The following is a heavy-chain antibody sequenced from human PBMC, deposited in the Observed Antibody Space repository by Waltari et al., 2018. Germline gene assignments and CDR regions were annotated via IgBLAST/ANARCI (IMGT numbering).Heavy chain of an antibody. CDR1: GYTFTSYE. CDR2: MNPNSGNT. V-gene: IGHV1-8*01. J-gene: IGHJ5*02. D-gene: IGHD2-2*01. CDR3: AGANGYCSSTSCYEFDP. Sequence: QVQLVQSGAEVKKPGASVKVSCKASGYTFTSYEINWVRQATGQGLEWMGWMNPNSGNTGYAQKFQGRVTMTRNTSISTAYMELSSLRSEDTAVYHCAGANGYCSSTSCYEFDPWGQGTLVTVSS.